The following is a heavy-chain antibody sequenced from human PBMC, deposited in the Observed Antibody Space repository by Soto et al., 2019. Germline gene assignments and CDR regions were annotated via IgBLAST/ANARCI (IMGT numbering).Heavy chain of an antibody. CDR3: VRDEYGWGIRQLQSDP. D-gene: IGHD3-10*01. CDR1: GFTIGDYS. CDR2: IRGKPFGGTT. V-gene: IGHV3-49*03. Sequence: EVQVVESGGGLVQPGRSLRLSCTVSGFTIGDYSMSWFRQAPGKGLEWVGFIRGKPFGGTTEYAASVKGRFSISRDDFRNIAYLQMNSLKTEDTAVYYCVRDEYGWGIRQLQSDPWGQGTRVTVSS. J-gene: IGHJ5*02.